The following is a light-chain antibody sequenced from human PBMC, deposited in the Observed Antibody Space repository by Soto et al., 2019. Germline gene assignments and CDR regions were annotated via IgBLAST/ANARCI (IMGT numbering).Light chain of an antibody. CDR2: LGY. Sequence: DIVMTQSPLSLPVPPGEPASISCSSSQSLLQSNGNIYLGWYLQKPGQSPQILIHLGYNRASGVNDRFSGSGSGTDFTLKIRRVEAEDVGVYFCMPDRQTHNTLGQGTRVEIK. CDR3: MPDRQTHNT. J-gene: IGKJ5*01. CDR1: QSLLQSNGNIY. V-gene: IGKV2-28*01.